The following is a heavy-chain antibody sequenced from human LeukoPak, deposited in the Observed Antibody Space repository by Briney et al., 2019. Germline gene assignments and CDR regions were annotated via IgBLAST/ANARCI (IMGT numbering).Heavy chain of an antibody. J-gene: IGHJ4*02. CDR1: GGTFSSYT. Sequence: ASVKVSCKASGGTFSSYTLSWVRQAPGQGLEWMGMIYPRDGSTSYAQKFQGRVTVTRDTSTSTVHMELSGLRSEDMAVYYCARDQEGFDYWGQGTLVTVSS. CDR2: IYPRDGST. CDR3: ARDQEGFDY. V-gene: IGHV1-46*01.